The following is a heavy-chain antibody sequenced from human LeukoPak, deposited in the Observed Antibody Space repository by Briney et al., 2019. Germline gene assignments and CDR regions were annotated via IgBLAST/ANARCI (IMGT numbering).Heavy chain of an antibody. CDR2: IYNSGIT. CDR3: ARDRSGYDHLDY. D-gene: IGHD5-12*01. CDR1: GGSISSGGYY. V-gene: IGHV4-30-4*01. J-gene: IGHJ4*02. Sequence: PSETLSLTCTVSGGSISSGGYYWSWIRQPPGKGLEWIGYIYNSGITYYNPSLKSRVTISGDTYKNQFSLKLSSVTAADTAVYYCARDRSGYDHLDYWGQGTLVTVSS.